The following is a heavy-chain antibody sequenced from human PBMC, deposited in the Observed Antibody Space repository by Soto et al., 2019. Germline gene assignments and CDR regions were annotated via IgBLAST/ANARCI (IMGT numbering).Heavy chain of an antibody. Sequence: RASVKVSCKVSGYTLTELSMHWVRQAPGKGLEWMGGFDPEDGETIYAQRFQGRVTMAEDTSTDTAYMELSSLRSEDTAVYYCATASVQSKGWFDPWGQGTRVTVSS. CDR3: ATASVQSKGWFDP. CDR2: FDPEDGET. V-gene: IGHV1-24*01. CDR1: GYTLTELS. D-gene: IGHD3-10*01. J-gene: IGHJ5*02.